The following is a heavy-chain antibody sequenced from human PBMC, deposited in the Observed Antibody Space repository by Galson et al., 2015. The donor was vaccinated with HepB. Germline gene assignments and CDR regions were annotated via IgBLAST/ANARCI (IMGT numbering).Heavy chain of an antibody. V-gene: IGHV1-46*03. CDR1: GYTFTSYY. CDR2: INPSGGST. Sequence: SVKVSCKASGYTFTSYYMHWVRQAPGQGLEWMGIINPSGGSTSYAQKFQGRVTMTRDTSTSTVYMELSSLRSEDTAVYYCARDGEPYYYDSSGYQDAFDIWGQGTMVTVSS. CDR3: ARDGEPYYYDSSGYQDAFDI. D-gene: IGHD3-22*01. J-gene: IGHJ3*02.